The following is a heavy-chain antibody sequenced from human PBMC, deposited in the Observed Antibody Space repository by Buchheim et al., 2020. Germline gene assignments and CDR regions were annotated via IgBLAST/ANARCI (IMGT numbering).Heavy chain of an antibody. CDR1: GFTFSSYA. Sequence: QVQLVESGGGVVQPGRSLRLSCAASGFTFSSYAMHWVRQAPGKGLEWVAVISYDGSNKYYADSVKGRFTISRDNSKNTLYLQMNSLRAEDTAVYYWARVKSRGMADYWGQGTL. V-gene: IGHV3-30*04. CDR3: ARVKSRGMADY. D-gene: IGHD1-14*01. J-gene: IGHJ4*02. CDR2: ISYDGSNK.